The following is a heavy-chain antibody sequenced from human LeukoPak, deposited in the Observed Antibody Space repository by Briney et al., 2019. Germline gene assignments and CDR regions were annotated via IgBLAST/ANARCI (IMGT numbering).Heavy chain of an antibody. CDR1: GYTFTSYY. CDR2: INPSGGST. CDR3: ARDLTDYYDSSGPFRDY. J-gene: IGHJ4*02. V-gene: IGHV1-46*01. Sequence: ASVKVSCKASGYTFTSYYMHWVRPAPGQGLEWMGIINPSGGSTSYAQKFQGRVTMTRDTSTSTVYMELSSLRSEDTAVYYCARDLTDYYDSSGPFRDYWGQGTLVTVSS. D-gene: IGHD3-22*01.